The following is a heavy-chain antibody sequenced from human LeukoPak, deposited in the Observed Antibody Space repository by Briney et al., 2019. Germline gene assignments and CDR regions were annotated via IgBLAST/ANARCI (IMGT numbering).Heavy chain of an antibody. D-gene: IGHD1-26*01. J-gene: IGHJ4*02. CDR3: ARRSGSYYYFDY. V-gene: IGHV3-53*01. Sequence: PGGSLRLSCAASGFTVSSNYMSWVRQAPGKGLEWVSVIYSGGSTYYADSVKGRFTISRDNSKNTLYPQMNSLRAEDTAVYYCARRSGSYYYFDYWGQGTLVTVSS. CDR2: IYSGGST. CDR1: GFTVSSNY.